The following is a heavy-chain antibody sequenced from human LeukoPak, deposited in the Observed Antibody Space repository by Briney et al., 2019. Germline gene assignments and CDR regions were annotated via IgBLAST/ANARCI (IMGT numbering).Heavy chain of an antibody. J-gene: IGHJ1*01. Sequence: SVKVSCKASGYSFTSYGISWVRQAPGQGLEWMGWISAYNNYTKYSEKFQGRVTMTTATSTSTSHMESRSLRSDGTAVYYCAREPRTGTRDFQHWGEGDLLTASS. CDR1: GYSFTSYG. V-gene: IGHV1-18*01. D-gene: IGHD1-1*01. CDR2: ISAYNNYT. CDR3: AREPRTGTRDFQH.